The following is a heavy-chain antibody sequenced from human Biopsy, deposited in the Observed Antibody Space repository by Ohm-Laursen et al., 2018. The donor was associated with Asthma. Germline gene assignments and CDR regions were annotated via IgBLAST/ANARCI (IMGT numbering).Heavy chain of an antibody. CDR1: GSSISNSNYY. CDR2: IHKNGIG. D-gene: IGHD6-13*01. J-gene: IGHJ3*01. Sequence: GTLSLTCTVSGSSISNSNYYWGWIRQSPGKGLEWVGSIHKNGIGYYKSSLKSRLTISVDTSKNQFSLKVTSVTAADTAVYYCARQKLAAAEGPFDLWGQGTMVTVSS. V-gene: IGHV4-39*01. CDR3: ARQKLAAAEGPFDL.